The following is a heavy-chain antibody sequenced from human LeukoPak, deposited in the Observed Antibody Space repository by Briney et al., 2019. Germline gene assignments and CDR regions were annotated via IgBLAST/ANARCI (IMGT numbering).Heavy chain of an antibody. D-gene: IGHD3-10*01. V-gene: IGHV4-39*07. CDR3: ARGKDEERWFGPVRTESYYYYYYMDV. Sequence: SETLSLTCTVSGGSISSSPYYWGWIRQPPGKGLEWIGSIYYSGTTHYSPSLESRVTISVDTSKNQFSLKLSSVTAADTAVYYCARGKDEERWFGPVRTESYYYYYYMDVWGKGTTVTISS. CDR2: IYYSGTT. CDR1: GGSISSSPYY. J-gene: IGHJ6*03.